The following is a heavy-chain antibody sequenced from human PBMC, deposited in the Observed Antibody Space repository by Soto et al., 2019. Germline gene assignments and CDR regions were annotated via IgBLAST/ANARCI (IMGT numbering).Heavy chain of an antibody. J-gene: IGHJ3*02. Sequence: GPRNLSTGAPGVNYGTYGFGWVRHAPGKGLEWVAVIVSDGSNKYHADSVEGRFTISRDNSKDTLYLQMNSLRAEDTAVYYCARDDAFQNENGFDIWGQGTMVTGSS. CDR3: ARDDAFQNENGFDI. CDR1: GVNYGTYG. CDR2: IVSDGSNK. D-gene: IGHD1-1*01. V-gene: IGHV3-33*01.